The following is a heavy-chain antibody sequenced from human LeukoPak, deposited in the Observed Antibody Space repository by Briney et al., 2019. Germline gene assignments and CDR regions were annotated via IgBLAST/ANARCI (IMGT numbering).Heavy chain of an antibody. CDR1: GFTFSSYG. V-gene: IGHV3-30*03. J-gene: IGHJ4*02. CDR3: ARRGIQLWPHDDY. D-gene: IGHD5-18*01. CDR2: ISHDGSKK. Sequence: SGGSLRLSCAASGFTFSSYGMHWVRQAPGKGLEWLAMISHDGSKKYHADSVMGRFTISRDNAKNSLYLQMNSLRAEDTAVYYCARRGIQLWPHDDYWGQGTLVTVSS.